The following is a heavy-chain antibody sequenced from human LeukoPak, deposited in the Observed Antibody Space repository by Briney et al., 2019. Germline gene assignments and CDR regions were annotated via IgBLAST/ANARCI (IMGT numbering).Heavy chain of an antibody. J-gene: IGHJ4*02. CDR3: ARASEDYFDY. D-gene: IGHD3-3*01. CDR2: ISDSSSAM. V-gene: IGHV3-48*01. CDR1: GFTFSGYS. Sequence: GGSLRLSCAASGFTFSGYSMNWVRQAPGKGLEWVSYISDSSSAMYYADSVKGRFTISRDNSKNTLYLQMNSLRAEDTAVYYCARASEDYFDYWGQGTLVTVSS.